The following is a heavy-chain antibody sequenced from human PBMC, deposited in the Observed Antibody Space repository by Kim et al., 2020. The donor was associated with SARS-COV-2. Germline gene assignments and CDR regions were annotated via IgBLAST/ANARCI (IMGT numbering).Heavy chain of an antibody. J-gene: IGHJ3*01. CDR1: GGSISQNY. D-gene: IGHD3-9*01. CDR3: ARHGFLMSYYDTSTGFWGHAFDF. V-gene: IGHV4-59*08. CDR2: IHSTGST. Sequence: SETLSLTCSVSGGSISQNYWSWVRQAPGKGLEWIGYIHSTGSTHYNPSLKTRVTISLGTSKYEFFLTLTAVGAADSATYYCARHGFLMSYYDTSTGFWGHAFDFWGQGTKVTVSS.